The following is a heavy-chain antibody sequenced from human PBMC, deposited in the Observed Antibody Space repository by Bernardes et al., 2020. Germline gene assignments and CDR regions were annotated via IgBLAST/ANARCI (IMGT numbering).Heavy chain of an antibody. CDR3: TTVYYYDSSGYYFVGY. V-gene: IGHV3-15*01. CDR1: GFTFSNAW. D-gene: IGHD3-22*01. J-gene: IGHJ4*02. Sequence: GGSLRLSCAASGFTFSNAWMSWVPQAPGKGLEWVGRIKSKTDGGTTDYAAPVKGRFTISRDDSKNTLYLQMNSLKTEDTAVYYCTTVYYYDSSGYYFVGYWGQGTLVTVSS. CDR2: IKSKTDGGTT.